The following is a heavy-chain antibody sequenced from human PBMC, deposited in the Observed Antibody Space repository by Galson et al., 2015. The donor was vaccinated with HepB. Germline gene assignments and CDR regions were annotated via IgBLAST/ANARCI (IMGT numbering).Heavy chain of an antibody. CDR3: ARRLALRENYYMDV. J-gene: IGHJ6*03. Sequence: QSGAEVKKPGESLKISCTGSGYSFPNYWIAWVCQMPGKGLEWMGIIYPGDSDTRYSPSFQGQVTISADKSISTAYLQWSSLKASDTAMYYCARRLALRENYYMDVWGKGTTVTVSS. CDR1: GYSFPNYW. CDR2: IYPGDSDT. V-gene: IGHV5-51*03. D-gene: IGHD3-16*01.